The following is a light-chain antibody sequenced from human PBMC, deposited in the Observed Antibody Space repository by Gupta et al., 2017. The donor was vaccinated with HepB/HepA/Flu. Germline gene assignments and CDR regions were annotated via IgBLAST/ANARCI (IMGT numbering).Light chain of an antibody. CDR3: QEFHSYSRT. CDR1: ENINVW. CDR2: QSS. V-gene: IGKV1-5*03. J-gene: IGKJ1*01. Sequence: DIQMTQSPSTLSASVGDRVTITCRASENINVWLAWYQQKPGKAPKLLIYQSSTLETGVPSRFVGSGSGTEFTLTIDSLQPDDFATYYCQEFHSYSRTFGQGTKVDFK.